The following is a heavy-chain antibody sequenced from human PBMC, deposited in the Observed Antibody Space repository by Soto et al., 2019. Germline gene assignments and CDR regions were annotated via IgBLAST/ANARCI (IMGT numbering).Heavy chain of an antibody. Sequence: SETLSLTCTVSGGSISSGGYYWSWIRQHPGKGLEWIGYIYYSGSTYYNPSLKSRVTISVDTSKNQFSLKLSSVTAADTAVYYCARNVAVAARGYFDYWGRGTLVTVSS. CDR1: GGSISSGGYY. J-gene: IGHJ4*02. V-gene: IGHV4-31*02. CDR2: IYYSGST. CDR3: ARNVAVAARGYFDY. D-gene: IGHD2-15*01.